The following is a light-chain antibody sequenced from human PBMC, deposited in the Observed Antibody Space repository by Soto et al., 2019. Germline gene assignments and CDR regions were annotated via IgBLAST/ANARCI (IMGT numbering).Light chain of an antibody. J-gene: IGKJ5*01. CDR2: GAS. CDR3: QQFKNWPLT. CDR1: QRVSSN. V-gene: IGKV3D-15*01. Sequence: EIVMTQSPATLSVSPGERATLSCRASQRVSSNLAWYQQKPGQAPRLLIYGASTRATGIPARFSGSGSGTEFTLTISSLQSEDFAVYYCQQFKNWPLTFGQGTRLEIK.